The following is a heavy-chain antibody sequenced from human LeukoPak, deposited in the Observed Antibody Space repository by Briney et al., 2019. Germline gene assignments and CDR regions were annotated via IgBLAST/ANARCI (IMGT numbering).Heavy chain of an antibody. Sequence: ASVKVSCKASGYTFTGYYMHWVRQAPGQGLERMGWINPNGGGTNYAPKFQGRVTMTRDTSISTAYMELSRLRSDDTAVYYCARSSSWYNYFDYWGQGTLVTVTS. J-gene: IGHJ4*02. CDR2: INPNGGGT. CDR1: GYTFTGYY. CDR3: ARSSSWYNYFDY. D-gene: IGHD6-13*01. V-gene: IGHV1-2*02.